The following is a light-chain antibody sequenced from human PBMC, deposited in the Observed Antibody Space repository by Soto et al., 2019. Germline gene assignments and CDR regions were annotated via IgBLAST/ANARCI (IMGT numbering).Light chain of an antibody. CDR3: SSFTGTSALIL. CDR1: SSDVGGYDY. V-gene: IGLV2-14*01. J-gene: IGLJ2*01. Sequence: QSVVTQPASVSGSPGQSITISCTGTSSDVGGYDYVSWYQQYPGKAPRLIIYEVSNRPSGVSNRFSGSKSGNTAYLTISGRRAEDEGDYFCSSFTGTSALILFGGGTKVTVL. CDR2: EVS.